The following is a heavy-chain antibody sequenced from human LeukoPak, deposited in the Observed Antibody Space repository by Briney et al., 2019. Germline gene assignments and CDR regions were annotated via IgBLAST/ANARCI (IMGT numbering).Heavy chain of an antibody. V-gene: IGHV3-23*01. CDR3: AKGHYYSSGSLDY. D-gene: IGHD3-10*01. Sequence: GGSLRLSCAASGFTFSSYGMSWVRQAPGNGLEWVSAIGGRDGSTYYADSVKGRFTISRDNSKNTLYVQMNSLRAEDTAVYYCAKGHYYSSGSLDYWGQGTLVTVSS. CDR1: GFTFSSYG. J-gene: IGHJ4*02. CDR2: IGGRDGST.